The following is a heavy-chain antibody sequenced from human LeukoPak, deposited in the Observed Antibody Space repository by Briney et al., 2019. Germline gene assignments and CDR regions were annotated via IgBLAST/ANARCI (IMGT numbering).Heavy chain of an antibody. CDR2: MNPNSGNT. CDR1: GYTFTSND. CDR3: VRAIRTTVTTFWFDP. V-gene: IGHV1-8*01. D-gene: IGHD4-17*01. Sequence: GASVKVSCKASGYTFTSNDINWVRQATGQGHEWMGWMNPNSGNTGYAQKFQGRVTMTRDTSISTAYMELSSLRSEDTAVYYCVRAIRTTVTTFWFDPWGQGTLVTVSS. J-gene: IGHJ5*02.